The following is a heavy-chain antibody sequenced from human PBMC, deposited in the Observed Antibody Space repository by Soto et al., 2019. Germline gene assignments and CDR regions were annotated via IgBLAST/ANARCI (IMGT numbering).Heavy chain of an antibody. J-gene: IGHJ4*02. CDR2: MNQDGSQI. D-gene: IGHD2-2*02. CDR1: GFTFSNYW. CDR3: ARDRGPNTPDY. V-gene: IGHV3-7*01. Sequence: GGSLRLSCAVSGFTFSNYWMTWVRQAPGKGLEWVAYMNQDGSQIYYVDSLRGRFTISRDNAKNSLYLQMNSMRVDDTAVYYCARDRGPNTPDYWGQGTLVTAPQ.